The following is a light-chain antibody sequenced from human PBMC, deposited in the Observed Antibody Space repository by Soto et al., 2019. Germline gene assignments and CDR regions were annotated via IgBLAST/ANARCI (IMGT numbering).Light chain of an antibody. J-gene: IGKJ5*01. CDR1: QSVSSY. CDR2: DAS. CDR3: QQRRNWPPIT. V-gene: IGKV3-11*01. Sequence: ETVLTQSPATLSLSPGERATLSCRASQSVSSYLAWYQQQPGQAPRLLIYDASNRATGIPARFSGSGSGTDFTLTISSLEPEDFAVYYCQQRRNWPPITFGQGTRLEIK.